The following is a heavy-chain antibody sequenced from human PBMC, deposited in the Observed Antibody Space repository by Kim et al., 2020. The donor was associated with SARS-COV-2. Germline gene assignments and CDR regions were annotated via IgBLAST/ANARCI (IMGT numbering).Heavy chain of an antibody. D-gene: IGHD3-16*02. CDR3: ARGEVVTKPLLFHG. V-gene: IGHV4-31*02. J-gene: IGHJ4*02. Sequence: NPSLKSRVTISVDTSKNQFSLKLSSGTAADTAVYYCARGEVVTKPLLFHGWGQGTLVTVSS.